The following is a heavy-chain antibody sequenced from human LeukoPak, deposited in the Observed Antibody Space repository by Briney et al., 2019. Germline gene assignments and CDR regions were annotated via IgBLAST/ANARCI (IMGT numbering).Heavy chain of an antibody. CDR1: GGSISSSSYY. CDR2: IYYSGST. CDR3: ARDQVIAAAGTYYYGMDV. Sequence: TSETLSLTCTVSGGSISSSSYYWGWIRQPPGKGLEWIGYIYYSGSTNYNPSLKSRVTISVDTSKNQFSLKLSSVTAADTAVYYCARDQVIAAAGTYYYGMDVWGQGTTVTVSS. V-gene: IGHV4-61*01. J-gene: IGHJ6*02. D-gene: IGHD6-13*01.